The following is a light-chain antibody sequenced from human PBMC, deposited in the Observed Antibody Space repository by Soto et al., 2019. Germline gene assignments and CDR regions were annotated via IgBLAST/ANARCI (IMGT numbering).Light chain of an antibody. J-gene: IGKJ1*01. CDR1: QSVGSN. CDR2: GAS. Sequence: EIVMTQSPATLSVSPGERATLFCRASQSVGSNLAWYQQRPGQAPRLLIYGASTRATAVPARFSGRGSGTEFTLTISSLQSEDFGIYCCQQYNNWPPDRTFGQGTKVEIK. V-gene: IGKV3-15*01. CDR3: QQYNNWPPDRT.